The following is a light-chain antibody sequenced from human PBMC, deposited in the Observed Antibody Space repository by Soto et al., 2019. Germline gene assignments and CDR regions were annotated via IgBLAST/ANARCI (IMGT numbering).Light chain of an antibody. J-gene: IGLJ3*02. CDR3: SSYTATNTLV. Sequence: QSALTQPASVSGSPGQSITISCTGANSDLDRYHSVSWYQQHPGKAPKLIIYEVSHRPSGVSSRFSGSKSGNTASLTISGLQADDETDYYCSSYTATNTLVFGGGTKLTVL. CDR2: EVS. CDR1: NSDLDRYHS. V-gene: IGLV2-14*01.